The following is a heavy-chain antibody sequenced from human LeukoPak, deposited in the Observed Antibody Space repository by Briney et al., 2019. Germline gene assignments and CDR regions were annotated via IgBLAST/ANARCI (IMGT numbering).Heavy chain of an antibody. D-gene: IGHD2-15*01. CDR3: ARLGYCSGGSCYSVDY. CDR1: GYTFTSYD. Sequence: GASVKVSCKASGYTFTSYDINWVRQATGQGLEWMGWMNPNSGNTGYAQKFQGRVTMTRNTSICTAYMELSSLRSEDTAVYYCARLGYCSGGSCYSVDYWGQGTLVTVSS. J-gene: IGHJ4*02. V-gene: IGHV1-8*01. CDR2: MNPNSGNT.